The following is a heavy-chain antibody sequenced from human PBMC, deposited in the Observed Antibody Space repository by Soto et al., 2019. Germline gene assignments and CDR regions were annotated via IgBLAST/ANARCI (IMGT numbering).Heavy chain of an antibody. Sequence: GGSLRLSCAASGFTFSSYDMHWVRQATGKGLEWVSAIGTAGDTYYPGSVKGRFTISRENAKNSLYLQMNSLRAGDTAVYYCARAFIVDYGDYEDYYYGMDVWGQGTTVTVSS. D-gene: IGHD4-17*01. CDR3: ARAFIVDYGDYEDYYYGMDV. J-gene: IGHJ6*02. CDR2: IGTAGDT. V-gene: IGHV3-13*01. CDR1: GFTFSSYD.